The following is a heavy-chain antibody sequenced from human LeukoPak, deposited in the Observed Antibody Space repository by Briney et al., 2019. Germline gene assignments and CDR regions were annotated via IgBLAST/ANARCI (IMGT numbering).Heavy chain of an antibody. CDR2: IYHSGST. J-gene: IGHJ4*02. V-gene: IGHV4-4*02. CDR1: GGSISSSNW. D-gene: IGHD3-22*01. Sequence: SETLSLTCAVSGGSISSSNWWSWVRQPPGKGLEWIGSIYHSGSTYYNPSLKSRVTISVDTSKNQFSLKLSSVTAADTAVYYCARVFITMIVSYWGQGTLVTVSS. CDR3: ARVFITMIVSY.